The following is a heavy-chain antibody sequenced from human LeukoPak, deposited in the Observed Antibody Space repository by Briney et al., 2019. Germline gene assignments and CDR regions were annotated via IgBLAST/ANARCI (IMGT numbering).Heavy chain of an antibody. D-gene: IGHD3-22*01. V-gene: IGHV3-11*04. J-gene: IGHJ4*02. Sequence: PGGSLRLSCEASGFTFSDYYMSWIRQATGKGLEWVSYISSSGRTIYYADSLKGRFTISRDNAKNSLFLQMNSLRAEDTAVYYCARRYYYDFSGLDYWGQGTLVTVSS. CDR1: GFTFSDYY. CDR2: ISSSGRTI. CDR3: ARRYYYDFSGLDY.